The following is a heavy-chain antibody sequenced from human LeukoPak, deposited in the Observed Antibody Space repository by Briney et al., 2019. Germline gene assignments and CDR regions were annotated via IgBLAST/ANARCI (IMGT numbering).Heavy chain of an antibody. CDR3: AKDKWTTVALFFDY. CDR1: GFTFSSYA. Sequence: GGSLRLSCAGSGFTFSSYAMSWVRQAPGKGLEWVSGISGSGGRTSYADSVKGRFTISRDNSKHTLYLQMNSLRAEDTAIYYCAKDKWTTVALFFDYWGQGTLVTVSS. J-gene: IGHJ4*02. D-gene: IGHD4-23*01. CDR2: ISGSGGRT. V-gene: IGHV3-23*01.